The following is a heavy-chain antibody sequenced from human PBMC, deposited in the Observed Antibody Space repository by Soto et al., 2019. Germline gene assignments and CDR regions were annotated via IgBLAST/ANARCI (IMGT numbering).Heavy chain of an antibody. CDR1: GGSISSYY. J-gene: IGHJ3*02. CDR2: IYYSGST. D-gene: IGHD3-10*01. Sequence: PSETLSLTCTVSGGSISSYYWSWIRQPPGKGLEWIGYIYYSGSTNYNPSLKSRVTISVDTSKNQFSLKLSSVTAADTAVYYCARRPLWFGELSAFDIWGQGTMVTVAS. V-gene: IGHV4-59*08. CDR3: ARRPLWFGELSAFDI.